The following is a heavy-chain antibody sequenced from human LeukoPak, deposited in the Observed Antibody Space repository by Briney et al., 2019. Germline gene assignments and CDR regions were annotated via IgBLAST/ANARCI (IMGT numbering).Heavy chain of an antibody. V-gene: IGHV3-23*01. CDR1: GFTFSSYV. J-gene: IGHJ4*02. D-gene: IGHD3-22*01. Sequence: PGGSLRLSCAASGFTFSSYVMRWVRQAPGKGLEWVSSITSRGDGTYYADSVKGRFTISRDNSKNTLYLQMNSLRAGDTAVYYCAKRSSGNYYFDNWGQGTLVTVSS. CDR2: ITSRGDGT. CDR3: AKRSSGNYYFDN.